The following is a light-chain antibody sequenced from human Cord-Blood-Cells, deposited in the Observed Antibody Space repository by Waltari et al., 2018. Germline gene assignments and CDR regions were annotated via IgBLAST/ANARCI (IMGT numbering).Light chain of an antibody. V-gene: IGLV1-40*01. Sequence: QSVLTQPPSVSGAPGQRVTISCTGSSPNIGAGYDLPWYQQLPGTAPKLLIYGNSNRPSGVPDRFSGSKSGTSASLAITGLQAEDEADYYCQSYDSSLSGYVFGTGTKVTVL. CDR2: GNS. CDR1: SPNIGAGYD. J-gene: IGLJ1*01. CDR3: QSYDSSLSGYV.